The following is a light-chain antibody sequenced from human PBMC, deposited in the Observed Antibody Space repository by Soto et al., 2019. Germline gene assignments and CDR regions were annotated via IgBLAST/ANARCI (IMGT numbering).Light chain of an antibody. V-gene: IGKV1-5*03. J-gene: IGKJ4*01. CDR1: QTISIW. CDR2: KAS. Sequence: DIQMTQSPSTLSASVGDRVTITCRARQTISIWLAWYQQKPGKAPKLLIYKASTLKSGVPSRFSGSGSGTEFTLTISSLQPDDFATYYCQQLSSYPSTFGGGTKVDNK. CDR3: QQLSSYPST.